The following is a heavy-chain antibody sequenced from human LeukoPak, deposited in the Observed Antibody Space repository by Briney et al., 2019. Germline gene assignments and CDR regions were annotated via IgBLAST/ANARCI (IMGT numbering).Heavy chain of an antibody. CDR2: MNPNSGNT. CDR1: GYTFTSYD. Sequence: VASVKVSCKASGYTFTSYDINWVRQATGQGLEWMGWMNPNSGNTGYAQKFQGRVSMTRDTSISTAYMELSSLRSEDTAVYYCARNPAHTGWFDPWGQGTLVTVSS. V-gene: IGHV1-8*01. D-gene: IGHD4-17*01. J-gene: IGHJ5*02. CDR3: ARNPAHTGWFDP.